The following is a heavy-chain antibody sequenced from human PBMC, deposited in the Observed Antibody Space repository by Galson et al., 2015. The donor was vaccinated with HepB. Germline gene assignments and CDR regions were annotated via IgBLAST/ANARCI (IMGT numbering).Heavy chain of an antibody. D-gene: IGHD3-10*01. Sequence: SLRLSCAASGFTFSSYSMNWVRQAPGKGLEWVSYISSSSSTIYNADSVKGRFTISRDNAKNSLYLQMSSLRDEDTAVYYCARVGWFGEPPGRWGQGTLVTVSS. J-gene: IGHJ4*02. CDR3: ARVGWFGEPPGR. CDR2: ISSSSSTI. V-gene: IGHV3-48*02. CDR1: GFTFSSYS.